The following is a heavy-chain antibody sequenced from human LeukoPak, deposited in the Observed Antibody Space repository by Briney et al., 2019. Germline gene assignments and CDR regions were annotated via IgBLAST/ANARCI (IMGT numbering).Heavy chain of an antibody. J-gene: IGHJ6*02. D-gene: IGHD5-24*01. CDR1: GFTFSSYS. V-gene: IGHV3-21*01. CDR3: AREMDYYYYGMDV. Sequence: GGSLRLSCAASGFTFSSYSMNWVRQAPGEGLEWVSSISSSSSYIYYADSVKGRFTISRDNSKNTLYLQMNSLRAEDTAVYYCAREMDYYYYGMDVWGQGTTVTVSS. CDR2: ISSSSSYI.